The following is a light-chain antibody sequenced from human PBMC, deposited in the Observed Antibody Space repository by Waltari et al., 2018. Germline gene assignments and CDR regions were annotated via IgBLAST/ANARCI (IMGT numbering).Light chain of an antibody. J-gene: IGKJ5*01. CDR2: KVS. Sequence: DVVMTQSPLSLPVTLGQPASISCTSSQSLVHSDGNTYLNWSQQRPGQSPRRLIYKVSNRDSGVPDRFGGSGSGTDFTLKITRVEAEDVGVYYCMQGTHWPPITFGQGTRLEIK. V-gene: IGKV2-30*02. CDR3: MQGTHWPPIT. CDR1: QSLVHSDGNTY.